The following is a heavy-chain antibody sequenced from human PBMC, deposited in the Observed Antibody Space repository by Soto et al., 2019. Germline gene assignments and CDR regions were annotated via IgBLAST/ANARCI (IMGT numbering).Heavy chain of an antibody. V-gene: IGHV6-1*01. CDR3: ERDVSPVHPYLFAY. Sequence: SQTLSLTCTISGDSVSSNSAAWNWIRQSPSRGLEWLGRTYYRSKWYNDYAVSVKSRITINPDTSKNQFSLQLNSVTPEDTAVNYCERDVSPVHPYLFAYGGQGSLVTVSS. J-gene: IGHJ4*02. CDR1: GDSVSSNSAA. CDR2: TYYRSKWYN. D-gene: IGHD2-21*01.